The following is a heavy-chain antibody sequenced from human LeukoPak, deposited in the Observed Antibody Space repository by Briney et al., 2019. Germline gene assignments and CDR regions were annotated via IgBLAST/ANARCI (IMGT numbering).Heavy chain of an antibody. CDR1: GGTFISYA. V-gene: IGHV1-69*04. CDR2: IIPILGIA. CDR3: ASNQDYYGSGSFDY. J-gene: IGHJ4*02. Sequence: SVKVSCKASGGTFISYAISWVRQAPGQGLEWMGRIIPILGIANYAQKFQGRVTITADKSTSTAYMELSSLRSEDTAVYYCASNQDYYGSGSFDYWGQGTLVTVSS. D-gene: IGHD3-10*01.